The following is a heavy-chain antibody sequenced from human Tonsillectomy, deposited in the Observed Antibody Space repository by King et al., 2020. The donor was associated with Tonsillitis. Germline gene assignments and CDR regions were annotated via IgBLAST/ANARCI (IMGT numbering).Heavy chain of an antibody. Sequence: VQLVESGGGLVQPGVSLRLSCAASGSTFSSYAMSCVRQSTGTGLDWCSAISCSGGSTYYVDSVKVRFTISRDNSKKTLFLQMNSLRAEDTAVYYCAKDKPTFGGVIGCFDYWGQGTLVTVSS. CDR2: ISCSGGST. CDR1: GSTFSSYA. D-gene: IGHD3-16*02. J-gene: IGHJ4*02. V-gene: IGHV3-23*04. CDR3: AKDKPTFGGVIGCFDY.